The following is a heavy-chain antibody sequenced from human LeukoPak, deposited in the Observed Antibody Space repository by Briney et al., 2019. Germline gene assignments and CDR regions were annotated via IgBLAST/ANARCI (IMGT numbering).Heavy chain of an antibody. V-gene: IGHV4-4*09. CDR1: GGSISSYY. CDR2: IYTSGST. CDR3: ASYAWYSSGWYDY. D-gene: IGHD6-19*01. J-gene: IGHJ4*02. Sequence: PSETLSLTCTVSGGSISSYYWSWIRQPPGKGLEWIGYIYTSGSTNYNPSLKSRVTISVDTSKNQFSLKLSSVTAADTAVYYCASYAWYSSGWYDYWGQGTLVTVSS.